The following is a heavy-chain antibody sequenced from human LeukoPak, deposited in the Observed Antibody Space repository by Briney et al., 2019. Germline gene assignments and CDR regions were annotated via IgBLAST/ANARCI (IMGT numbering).Heavy chain of an antibody. D-gene: IGHD3-22*01. V-gene: IGHV1-46*01. Sequence: ASVKVSCKASGYTFTRYYMHWVRQAPGQGLGWMGMINPNGGSTSYAQNFQGRVTLTSDTSTSIVYMEVSSLRSEDTAVYYCARYRGYYDSTAPSYYFDYWGQGTLVTVSS. J-gene: IGHJ4*02. CDR3: ARYRGYYDSTAPSYYFDY. CDR1: GYTFTRYY. CDR2: INPNGGST.